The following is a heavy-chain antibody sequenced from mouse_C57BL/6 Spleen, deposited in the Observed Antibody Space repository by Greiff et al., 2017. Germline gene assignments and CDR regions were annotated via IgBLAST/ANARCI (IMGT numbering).Heavy chain of an antibody. V-gene: IGHV1-50*01. Sequence: QVQLQQPGAELVKPGASVKLSCKASGYTFTSYWMQWVKQRPGQGLEWIGEIDPSDSYTNYNQKFKGKATLTVDTSSSTAYMQLSSLTSEDSAVYYCARVVYDGYYVWAMDYWGQGTSVTVSS. CDR3: ARVVYDGYYVWAMDY. CDR1: GYTFTSYW. J-gene: IGHJ4*01. D-gene: IGHD2-3*01. CDR2: IDPSDSYT.